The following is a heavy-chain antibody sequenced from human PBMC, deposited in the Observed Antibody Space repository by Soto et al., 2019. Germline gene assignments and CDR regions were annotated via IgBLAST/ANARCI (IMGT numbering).Heavy chain of an antibody. D-gene: IGHD5-12*01. CDR3: ATVATTSYNWFDP. Sequence: EVQLVESGGGLVQPGGSLRLSCAASGFTFSTYWMHWVRQAPGKGLVWVSRINSDGTVTSYADSVKGRFTISRDNTKNTLYLQVHSLGVEDTAVYYCATVATTSYNWFDPWGQGTLVTVSS. CDR2: INSDGTVT. CDR1: GFTFSTYW. J-gene: IGHJ5*02. V-gene: IGHV3-74*01.